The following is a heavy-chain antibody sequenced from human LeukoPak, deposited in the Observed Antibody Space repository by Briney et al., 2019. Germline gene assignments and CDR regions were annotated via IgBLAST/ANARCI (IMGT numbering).Heavy chain of an antibody. J-gene: IGHJ4*02. CDR1: GFTFSSYD. CDR3: SKVQVSATWSFAY. D-gene: IGHD2-15*01. CDR2: LSGSGDIT. V-gene: IGHV3-23*01. Sequence: GGSLRLSCAASGFTFSSYDMSWVRQAPGKGLEWVSALSGSGDITYSAESVKGRFTISRDNSKNTLYLQMNSLRADDTALYYCSKVQVSATWSFAYWGQGTLVTVSS.